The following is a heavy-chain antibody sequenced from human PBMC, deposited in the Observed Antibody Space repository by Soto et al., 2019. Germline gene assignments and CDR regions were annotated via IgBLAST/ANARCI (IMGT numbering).Heavy chain of an antibody. CDR3: ARQRGCSGDSCYYFDY. V-gene: IGHV3-53*01. J-gene: IGHJ4*02. D-gene: IGHD2-15*01. Sequence: AGGSLRLSCAASGFTVSSNYMSWVRQAPGKGLECVSLIYSGGFTYYADSVKGRFTTSRDISKNTLYLQMNSLRAEDTAVYYCARQRGCSGDSCYYFDYWGQGTLVTVSS. CDR1: GFTVSSNY. CDR2: IYSGGFT.